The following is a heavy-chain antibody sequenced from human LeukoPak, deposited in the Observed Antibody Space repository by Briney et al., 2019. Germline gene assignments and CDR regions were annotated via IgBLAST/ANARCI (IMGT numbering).Heavy chain of an antibody. CDR3: ARVGVPMIWYYFDY. CDR1: GYTFTSYA. V-gene: IGHV7-4-1*02. D-gene: IGHD3/OR15-3a*01. J-gene: IGHJ4*02. Sequence: ASVKVSCKTSGYTFTSYAMNCVRQAPGHALEWIGWINTNTGNPTYAQGFTGRFVFSLDTSVSTAYLEISSLKAEDTAVYYCARVGVPMIWYYFDYWGQGTLVTVSS. CDR2: INTNTGNP.